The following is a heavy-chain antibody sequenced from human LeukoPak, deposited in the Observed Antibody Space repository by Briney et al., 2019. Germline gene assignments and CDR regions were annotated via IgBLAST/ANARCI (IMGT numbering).Heavy chain of an antibody. D-gene: IGHD1-26*01. CDR2: LDPEDGET. CDR3: ATGGIYSLLDY. V-gene: IGHV1-24*01. CDR1: GHTLTDLS. J-gene: IGHJ4*02. Sequence: ASVKVSCKVSGHTLTDLSTHWVRQTPGGGLEWMGGLDPEDGETIYAQKFQGRATMTEDTSTDTAYMELGSLRSEDTAVYYCATGGIYSLLDYWGQGTLATVSS.